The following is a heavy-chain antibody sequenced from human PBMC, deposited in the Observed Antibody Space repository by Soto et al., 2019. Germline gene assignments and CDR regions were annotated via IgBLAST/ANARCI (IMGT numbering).Heavy chain of an antibody. CDR1: GFTFSSYG. D-gene: IGHD5-18*01. Sequence: PGGSLRLSCAASGFTFSSYGMHWVRQAAGKGLEWVAVIWYDGSNKYYADSVKGRFTISRDNSKNTLYLQMNSLRAEDTAVYYCARDSDPYSYGPSDYWGQGTLVTVSS. CDR2: IWYDGSNK. CDR3: ARDSDPYSYGPSDY. V-gene: IGHV3-33*01. J-gene: IGHJ4*02.